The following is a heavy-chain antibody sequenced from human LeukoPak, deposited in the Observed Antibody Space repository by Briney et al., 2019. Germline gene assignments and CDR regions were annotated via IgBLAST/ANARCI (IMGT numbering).Heavy chain of an antibody. Sequence: GASVKVSCKASGYTFTSYGISWVRQAPGQGLEWMGWISAYNGNTNYAQKLQGRVTMTTDTSTSTAYMELRSLRSDDTAVYYCARDSFMVRGVPYNWFDPWGQGTLVTVSS. V-gene: IGHV1-18*01. J-gene: IGHJ5*02. CDR2: ISAYNGNT. D-gene: IGHD3-10*01. CDR3: ARDSFMVRGVPYNWFDP. CDR1: GYTFTSYG.